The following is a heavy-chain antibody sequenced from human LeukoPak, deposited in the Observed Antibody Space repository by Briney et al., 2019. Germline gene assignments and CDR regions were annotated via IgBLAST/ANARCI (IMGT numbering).Heavy chain of an antibody. CDR2: IKSDGST. Sequence: GGSLRLSCAASGFTFSMYWMHWVRQAPGKGLVWVSRIKSDGSTNYADSVKGRFTISRDNAKNTVSLQMNSLRPEDTGVYYCTRAPSEIGGYYPEYFRHWGQGTLVTVSS. V-gene: IGHV3-74*01. J-gene: IGHJ1*01. CDR3: TRAPSEIGGYYPEYFRH. CDR1: GFTFSMYW. D-gene: IGHD3-22*01.